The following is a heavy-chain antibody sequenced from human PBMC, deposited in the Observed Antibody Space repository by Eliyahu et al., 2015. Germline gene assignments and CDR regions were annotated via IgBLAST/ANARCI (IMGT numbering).Heavy chain of an antibody. CDR1: GXSFSGYY. V-gene: IGHV4-34*01. D-gene: IGHD3-10*01. CDR3: ARGSPKYYYGSGSYLGY. Sequence: QVQLQQWGAGLLKPSETLSXTCAVYGXSFSGYYWSWIRQPPGKGLEWIGEINHSGSTNYNPSLKSRVTISVDTSKNQFSLKLSSVTAADTAVYYCARGSPKYYYGSGSYLGYWGQGTLVTVSS. CDR2: INHSGST. J-gene: IGHJ4*02.